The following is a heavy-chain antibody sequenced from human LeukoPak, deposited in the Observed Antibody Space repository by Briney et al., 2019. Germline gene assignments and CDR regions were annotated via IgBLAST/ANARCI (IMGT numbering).Heavy chain of an antibody. V-gene: IGHV1-24*01. CDR2: FDPEDGET. J-gene: IGHJ3*02. CDR3: ATAKIYIVGATSDAFDI. CDR1: GYTLTELS. Sequence: ASVKVSCKVSGYTLTELSMHWVRQAPGKGLERMGGFDPEDGETIYAQKFQGRVTMTEDTSTDTAYMELSSLRSEDTAVYYCATAKIYIVGATSDAFDIWGQGTMVTVSS. D-gene: IGHD1-26*01.